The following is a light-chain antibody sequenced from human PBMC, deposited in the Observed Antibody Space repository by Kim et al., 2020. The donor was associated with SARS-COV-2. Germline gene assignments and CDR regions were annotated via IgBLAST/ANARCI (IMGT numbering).Light chain of an antibody. V-gene: IGKV3-15*01. CDR3: QQYDKWPPYT. J-gene: IGKJ2*01. CDR1: QNVDRN. CDR2: GAS. Sequence: VCPGGSATLSCRARQNVDRNLAGYQQRPGQAPRLLIYGASTRGTDSPARFRGGGSRTEFTLINSGLQSEDFAVYYCQQYDKWPPYTFGQGTKLEI.